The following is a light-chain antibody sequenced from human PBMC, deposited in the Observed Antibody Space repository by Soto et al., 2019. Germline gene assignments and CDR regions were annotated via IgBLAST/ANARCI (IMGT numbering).Light chain of an antibody. J-gene: IGKJ1*01. Sequence: DLQMTQSPSSLSASVGGRFTITCRASQSISRYLNWYQQKPGKAPKXXIYAASSLQSGVPSRFSGSGSGTDFTLTISSLQTEDFATYYCQQSYSTPWTFGQGTKVDIK. CDR2: AAS. V-gene: IGKV1-39*01. CDR1: QSISRY. CDR3: QQSYSTPWT.